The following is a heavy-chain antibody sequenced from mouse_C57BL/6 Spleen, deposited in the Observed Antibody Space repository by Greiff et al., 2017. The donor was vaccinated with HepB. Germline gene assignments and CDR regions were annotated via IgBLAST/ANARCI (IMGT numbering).Heavy chain of an antibody. Sequence: EVHLVESGEGLVKPGGSLKLSCAASGFTFSSYAMSWVRQTPEKRLEWVAYISSGGDYIYYADTVEGRFTISRDNARNTLYLQMSSLKSEDTAMYYCTRGEDYYGSSFYAMDYWGQGTSVTVSS. CDR1: GFTFSSYA. CDR3: TRGEDYYGSSFYAMDY. D-gene: IGHD1-1*01. V-gene: IGHV5-9-1*02. J-gene: IGHJ4*01. CDR2: ISSGGDYI.